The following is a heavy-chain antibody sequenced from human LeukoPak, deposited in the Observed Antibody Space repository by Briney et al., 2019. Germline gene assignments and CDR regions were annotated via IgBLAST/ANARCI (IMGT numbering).Heavy chain of an antibody. J-gene: IGHJ6*03. CDR3: ARELIVVVPAAIDYYYYYMDV. CDR1: GYTFTSYD. CDR2: IIPIFGTA. Sequence: GASVKVSCKASGYTFTSYDISWVRQAPGQGLEWMGGIIPIFGTANYAQKFQGRVTITADESTSTAYMELSSLRSEDTAVYYCARELIVVVPAAIDYYYYYMDVWGKGTTVTVSS. D-gene: IGHD2-2*02. V-gene: IGHV1-69*13.